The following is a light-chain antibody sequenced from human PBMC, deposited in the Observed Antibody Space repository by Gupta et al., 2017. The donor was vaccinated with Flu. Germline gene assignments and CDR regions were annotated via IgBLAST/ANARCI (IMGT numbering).Light chain of an antibody. CDR3: QQRSNWPLT. J-gene: IGKJ4*01. CDR2: DAS. Sequence: PATLSLSPGERATLSCRASQSISSQLAWYQQKPGQAPRLLIYDASNSATGIPARFSGSGSGTDFTLTISSLEPEDFAVYYCQQRSNWPLTFGGGTKVEIK. CDR1: QSISSQ. V-gene: IGKV3-11*01.